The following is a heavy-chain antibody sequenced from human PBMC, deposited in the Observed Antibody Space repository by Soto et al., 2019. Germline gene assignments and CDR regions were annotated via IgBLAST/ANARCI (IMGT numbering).Heavy chain of an antibody. CDR2: FIPMLGIA. CDR1: RVTFSSYA. V-gene: IGHV1-69*04. D-gene: IGHD1-1*01. Sequence: SVKVSCKDSRVTFSSYALSWVRQDTGQGIEWMGRFIPMLGIANYAQTFQGRVTITADKSTSTAYMDLSSLRSEDTAVYYGASRSDDTSGNFDYWGQGSLVTVSS. CDR3: ASRSDDTSGNFDY. J-gene: IGHJ4*02.